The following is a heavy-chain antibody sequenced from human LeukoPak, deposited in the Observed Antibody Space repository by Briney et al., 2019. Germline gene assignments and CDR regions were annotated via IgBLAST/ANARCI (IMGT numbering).Heavy chain of an antibody. CDR2: IYHGGST. CDR3: ARYSSSGKGDY. D-gene: IGHD6-13*01. CDR1: GYSISSGYY. V-gene: IGHV4-38-2*01. Sequence: SETLSLTCSVSGYSISSGYYWGWIRQPPGKGLEWIGNIYHGGSTYYNSSLKSRVTMSVDTSKNQFSLQPSSVTAADTAVYYCARYSSSGKGDYWGQGTLVTVSS. J-gene: IGHJ4*02.